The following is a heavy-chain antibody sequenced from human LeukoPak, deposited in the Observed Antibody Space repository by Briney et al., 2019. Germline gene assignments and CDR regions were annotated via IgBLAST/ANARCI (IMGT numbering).Heavy chain of an antibody. J-gene: IGHJ4*02. V-gene: IGHV4-39*01. D-gene: IGHD3-3*01. CDR1: GVSISSSSYY. CDR3: ARQRPGGSGYSDY. CDR2: IYYSGST. Sequence: PPETLSLTCTVSGVSISSSSYYWGWIRQPPGKGLEWIGSIYYSGSTYYNPSLKSRVTISVDTSKNQFSLKLSSVTAADTAVYYCARQRPGGSGYSDYWGQGTLVTVSS.